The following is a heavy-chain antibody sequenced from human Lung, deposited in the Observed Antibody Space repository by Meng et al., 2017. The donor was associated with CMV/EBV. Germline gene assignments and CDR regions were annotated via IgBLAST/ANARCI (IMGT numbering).Heavy chain of an antibody. D-gene: IGHD3-3*01. J-gene: IGHJ4*02. CDR2: IGGSGGTP. CDR1: FAISSYA. CDR3: AKMPFGFFWGGYYLDL. Sequence: FAISSYAMSRIRQAPGRGLEWVSGIGGSGGTPNYAGSIKDRFTISRDNSKNTLYLQMNRLRVEDTAIYYCAKMPFGFFWGGYYLDLWGQGTLVTVSS. V-gene: IGHV3-23*01.